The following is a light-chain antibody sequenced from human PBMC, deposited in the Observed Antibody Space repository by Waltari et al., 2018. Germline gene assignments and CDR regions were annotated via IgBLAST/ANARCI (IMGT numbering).Light chain of an antibody. CDR2: WAS. Sequence: DIVMTQSPDFLAVSLGERATINRKSSQSVLYSANNKDYLAWYQQKPGQPPKLLIYWASTRESGVHDRFSGSGSGTDFTLTISSLQAEDVAVYYCQQYYGVPLTFGGGTKVEIK. V-gene: IGKV4-1*01. CDR1: QSVLYSANNKDY. J-gene: IGKJ4*01. CDR3: QQYYGVPLT.